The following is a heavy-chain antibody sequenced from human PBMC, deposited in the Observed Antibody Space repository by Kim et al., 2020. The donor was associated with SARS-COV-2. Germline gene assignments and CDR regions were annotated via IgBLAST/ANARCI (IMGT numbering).Heavy chain of an antibody. J-gene: IGHJ4*02. CDR1: GFTFSSYG. CDR3: ARGVYSSSSAGDY. Sequence: GGSLRLSCAASGFTFSSYGMHWVRQAPGKGLEWVAVIWYDGSNKYYADSVKGRFTISRDNSKNTLYLQMNSLRAEDTAVYYCARGVYSSSSAGDYWGQGTLVTVSS. CDR2: IWYDGSNK. V-gene: IGHV3-33*01. D-gene: IGHD6-6*01.